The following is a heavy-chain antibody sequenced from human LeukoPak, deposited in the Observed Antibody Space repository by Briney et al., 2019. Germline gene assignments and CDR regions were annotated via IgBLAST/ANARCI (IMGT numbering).Heavy chain of an antibody. V-gene: IGHV1-24*01. CDR3: ATSFGYYDSSGYYY. D-gene: IGHD3-22*01. Sequence: GASVKVSCEVSGYTLTELSMHWVRQAPGKGLEWMGGFDPEDGETIYARKFQGRVTMTEDTSTDTAYMELSSLRSEDTAVYYCATSFGYYDSSGYYYWGQGTLVTVSS. CDR2: FDPEDGET. J-gene: IGHJ4*02. CDR1: GYTLTELS.